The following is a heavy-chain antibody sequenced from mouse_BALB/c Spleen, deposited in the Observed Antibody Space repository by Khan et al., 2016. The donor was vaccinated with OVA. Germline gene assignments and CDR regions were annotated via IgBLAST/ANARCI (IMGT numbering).Heavy chain of an antibody. Sequence: EVQLQESGPGLVKPSQSLSLTCTVTGYSITSDYAWNWIRQSPGNKLEWMGYISYSGSPTYNPSLKSRISITRDTSKNQFFLQLNYVTTEDTATXYCARGGSRYNYAMDYWGQGTSVTVSS. CDR3: ARGGSRYNYAMDY. CDR2: ISYSGSP. J-gene: IGHJ4*01. D-gene: IGHD1-1*02. CDR1: GYSITSDYA. V-gene: IGHV3-2*02.